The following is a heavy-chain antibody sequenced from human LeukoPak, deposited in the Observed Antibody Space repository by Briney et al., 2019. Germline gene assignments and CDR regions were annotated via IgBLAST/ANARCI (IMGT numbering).Heavy chain of an antibody. J-gene: IGHJ4*02. V-gene: IGHV3-30-3*01. D-gene: IGHD5-18*01. CDR1: GFTFSSYA. Sequence: GRSLRLSCAASGFTFSSYAMHWVRQAPGKGLEWVAVISYDGSNKYYADSVKGRFTISRDNSKNTLYLQMNSLRAEDTAVYYCAKVAVSATAIGPKGYWGQGTLVTVSS. CDR2: ISYDGSNK. CDR3: AKVAVSATAIGPKGY.